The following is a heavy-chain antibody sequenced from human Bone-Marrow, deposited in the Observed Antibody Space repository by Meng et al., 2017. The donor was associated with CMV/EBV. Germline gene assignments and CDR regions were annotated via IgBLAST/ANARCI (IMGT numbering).Heavy chain of an antibody. CDR3: ARGPKQLKPPRFDY. Sequence: SGYTLTSDYMHWVRQAPGQGLEWMGVINPSDASTSYPRKFQGRVTMTRDTSTTTVHMEMAGLRSEDTAMYYCARGPKQLKPPRFDYWGQGTLVTVSS. CDR1: GYTLTSDY. D-gene: IGHD5-24*01. V-gene: IGHV1-46*01. CDR2: INPSDAST. J-gene: IGHJ4*02.